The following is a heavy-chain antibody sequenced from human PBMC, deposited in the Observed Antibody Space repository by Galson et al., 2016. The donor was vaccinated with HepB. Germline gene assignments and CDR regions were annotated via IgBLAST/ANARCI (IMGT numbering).Heavy chain of an antibody. D-gene: IGHD3-3*01. Sequence: SLRLSCAASGFTFSTYAMSWVRQAPGKGLEWLSVISGSGGGTKYADSVKGRFTISRDNSKNTRYLQMNSLRAEDTAIYYCAKVLEHGRGDFWGQGPLVTVSS. CDR2: ISGSGGGT. J-gene: IGHJ4*02. CDR1: GFTFSTYA. V-gene: IGHV3-23*01. CDR3: AKVLEHGRGDF.